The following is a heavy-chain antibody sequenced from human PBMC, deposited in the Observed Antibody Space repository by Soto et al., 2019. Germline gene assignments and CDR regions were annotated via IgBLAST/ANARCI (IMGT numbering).Heavy chain of an antibody. V-gene: IGHV3-74*01. CDR1: GCTFSSYW. J-gene: IGHJ4*02. CDR3: ARVDGDRYDGNGYLGRN. Sequence: EVQLVESGGGLVQPGESLTLSCAASGCTFSSYWMHWVRQAPGKGLVWVSRIKSDGSGTYYADSVKGRLTISRDNAKNTLYLQMNSLRVEDTAVYFCARVDGDRYDGNGYLGRNWGQGTLVTVSS. D-gene: IGHD3-22*01. CDR2: IKSDGSGT.